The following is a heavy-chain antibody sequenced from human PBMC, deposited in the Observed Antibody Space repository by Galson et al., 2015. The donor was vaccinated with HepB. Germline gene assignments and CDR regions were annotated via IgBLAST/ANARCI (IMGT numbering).Heavy chain of an antibody. D-gene: IGHD3-22*01. V-gene: IGHV3-30*03. CDR2: ISYDGSNK. CDR1: GFTFSSYG. Sequence: SLRLSCAASGFTFSSYGMHWVRQAPGKGLEWVAVISYDGSNKYYADSVKGRFAISRDNSKNTLYLQMNSLRAEDTAVYYCAREAYDTNAFDIWGQGTMVTVSS. J-gene: IGHJ3*02. CDR3: AREAYDTNAFDI.